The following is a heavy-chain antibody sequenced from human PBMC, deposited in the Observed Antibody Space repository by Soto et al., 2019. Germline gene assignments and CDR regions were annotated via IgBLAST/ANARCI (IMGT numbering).Heavy chain of an antibody. V-gene: IGHV3-30-3*01. CDR1: GFTVSSNY. CDR3: ASNTYDSSGYGDY. J-gene: IGHJ4*02. D-gene: IGHD3-22*01. CDR2: ISYDGSNK. Sequence: VQLVESGGGLIQPGGSLRLSCAASGFTVSSNYMSWVRQAPGKGLEWVAVISYDGSNKYYADSVKGRFTISRDNSKNTLYLQMNSLRAEDTAVYYCASNTYDSSGYGDYWGQGTLVTVSS.